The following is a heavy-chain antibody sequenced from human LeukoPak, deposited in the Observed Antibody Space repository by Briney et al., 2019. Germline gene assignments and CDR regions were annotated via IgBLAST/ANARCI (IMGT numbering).Heavy chain of an antibody. CDR3: ARVRLSGTYLDAFDI. Sequence: PSETLSLTCTVSGGSVSSYYWSWIRQPPGKGLEWIGYIYYSGSTNYNPSLKSRVTISVDTSKNRFSLKLNSITTADTAVYYCARVRLSGTYLDAFDIWGQGTMVTVSS. V-gene: IGHV4-59*02. CDR2: IYYSGST. D-gene: IGHD1-26*01. CDR1: GGSVSSYY. J-gene: IGHJ3*02.